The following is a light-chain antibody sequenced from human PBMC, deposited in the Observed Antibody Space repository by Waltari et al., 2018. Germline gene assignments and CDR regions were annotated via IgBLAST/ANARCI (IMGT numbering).Light chain of an antibody. V-gene: IGKV3-20*01. CDR2: DAS. CDR1: QSCSKY. Sequence: CRASQSCSKYVAWYQQRPGQAPRLLIYDASIRATGIPDRFSGSGSGTDFSLTISRLEPEDFAVYYCQKYVNLPATFGQGTKVEIK. CDR3: QKYVNLPAT. J-gene: IGKJ1*01.